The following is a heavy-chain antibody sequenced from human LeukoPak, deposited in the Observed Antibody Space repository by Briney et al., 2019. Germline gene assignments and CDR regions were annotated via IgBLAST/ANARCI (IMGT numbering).Heavy chain of an antibody. CDR1: GYSFTSCW. D-gene: IGHD3-22*01. Sequence: GASLKISCKGSGYSFTSCWIGWVRQMPGKGLEWMGIIYPGDSDTRYSPSFQGQVTISADKSISTAYLQWSSLKASDTAMYYCARRGYYDSSGYRYDYWGQGTLVTVSS. J-gene: IGHJ4*02. CDR3: ARRGYYDSSGYRYDY. V-gene: IGHV5-51*01. CDR2: IYPGDSDT.